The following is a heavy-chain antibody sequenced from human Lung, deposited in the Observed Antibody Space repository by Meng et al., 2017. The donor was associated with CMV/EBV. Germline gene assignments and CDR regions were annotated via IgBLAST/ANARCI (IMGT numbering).Heavy chain of an antibody. CDR3: ASFPPPGKQWLVTDY. J-gene: IGHJ4*02. V-gene: IGHV4-4*02. CDR2: IYHSGST. Sequence: QLQEAGPGLVKPSGTLYLTCAVSGGSISSSNWWSWVRQPPGKGLEWIGEIYHSGSTNYNPSLKSRVTISVDKSKNQFSLKLSSVTAADTAVYYCASFPPPGKQWLVTDYWGQGTLVTVSS. CDR1: GGSISSSNW. D-gene: IGHD6-19*01.